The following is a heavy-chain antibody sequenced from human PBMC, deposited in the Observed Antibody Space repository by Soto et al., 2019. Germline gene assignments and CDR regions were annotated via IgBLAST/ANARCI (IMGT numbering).Heavy chain of an antibody. D-gene: IGHD2-21*02. J-gene: IGHJ5*02. Sequence: SETLSLTCTVSGGSISSSSYYWGWIRQPPWKGLEWIGSIYYSGSTYYNPSLKSRVTISVDTSKNQFSLKLSSVTAADTAVYYCARHIVVVTAIVKNWFDPWGQGXLVTVYS. CDR1: GGSISSSSYY. CDR3: ARHIVVVTAIVKNWFDP. CDR2: IYYSGST. V-gene: IGHV4-39*01.